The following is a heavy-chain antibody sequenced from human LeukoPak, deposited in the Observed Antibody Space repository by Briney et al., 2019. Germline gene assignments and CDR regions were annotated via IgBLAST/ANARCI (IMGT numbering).Heavy chain of an antibody. CDR2: INAGNGNT. CDR1: GYTFTSYA. D-gene: IGHD3-9*01. V-gene: IGHV1-3*01. Sequence: GASLKVSCKAPGYTFTSYAMHWVHQAPGQRLECMGWINAGNGNTKYSQKFQGRVTITRDTSASTAYMELSSLRSEDIFFFQAEDGIRYHGAFDIWGQGTMVTVSS. J-gene: IGHJ3*02. CDR3: EDGIRYHGAFDI.